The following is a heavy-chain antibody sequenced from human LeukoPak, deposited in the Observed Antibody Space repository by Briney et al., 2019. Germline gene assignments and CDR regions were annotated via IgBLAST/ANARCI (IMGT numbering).Heavy chain of an antibody. Sequence: PGGSLRLSCAASGFIFKKYWMNWVRQVPGKGLECLANIKEDGSETYYADSVKGRFTISRDNPKNLLFLQINSLRVEDTAVYYCARDIDDILTGYAFDIWGQGTMVTVSS. CDR2: IKEDGSET. J-gene: IGHJ3*02. CDR3: ARDIDDILTGYAFDI. D-gene: IGHD3-9*01. CDR1: GFIFKKYW. V-gene: IGHV3-7*01.